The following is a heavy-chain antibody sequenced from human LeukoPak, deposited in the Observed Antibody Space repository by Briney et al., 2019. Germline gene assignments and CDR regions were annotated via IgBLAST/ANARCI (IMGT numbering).Heavy chain of an antibody. V-gene: IGHV4-39*01. Sequence: PETLSLTCTVSGGSISSSSYYWGWIRQPPGKGLEWIGSIYYSGSTYYNPSLKSRVTISVDTSKNQFSLKLSSVTAADTAVYYCARGLGSPSSDAFDIWGQGTMVTVSS. CDR3: ARGLGSPSSDAFDI. CDR2: IYYSGST. D-gene: IGHD3-16*01. CDR1: GGSISSSSYY. J-gene: IGHJ3*02.